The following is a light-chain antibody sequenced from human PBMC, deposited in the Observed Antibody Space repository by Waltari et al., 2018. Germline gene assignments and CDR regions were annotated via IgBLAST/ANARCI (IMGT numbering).Light chain of an antibody. J-gene: IGKJ4*01. CDR3: QQYGSSPRFT. V-gene: IGKV3-20*01. Sequence: EIVLTQSPGTLSLSPGERATLSCRASQSVSSSYLAWYQQKPGQAPRLLIEGASSRATCIPDRFSGSGAGTDFTLTISRLEPEDFAVYYCQQYGSSPRFTFGGGTKVEIK. CDR2: GAS. CDR1: QSVSSSY.